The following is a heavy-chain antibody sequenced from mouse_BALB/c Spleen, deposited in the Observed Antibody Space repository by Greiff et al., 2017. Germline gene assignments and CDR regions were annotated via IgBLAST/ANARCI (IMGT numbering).Heavy chain of an antibody. D-gene: IGHD2-4*01. CDR2: IYPGNSDT. CDR3: TREWDYYDYDHYAMDD. CDR1: GYSFTSYW. V-gene: IGHV1-5*01. Sequence: EVQLQQSGTVLARPGASVKMSCKASGYSFTSYWMHWVKQRPGQGLEWIGAIYPGNSDTSYNQKFKGKAKLTAVTSASTAYMELSSLTNDDSAVYYCTREWDYYDYDHYAMDDWGKGTTVTV. J-gene: IGHJ4*01.